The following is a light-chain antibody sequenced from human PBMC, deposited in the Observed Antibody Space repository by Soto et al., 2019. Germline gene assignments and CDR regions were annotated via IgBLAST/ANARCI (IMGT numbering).Light chain of an antibody. CDR1: QSVSSSY. CDR2: GAS. V-gene: IGKV3-20*01. CDR3: QQYGNSPMYT. J-gene: IGKJ2*01. Sequence: EIVLTQSPGTLSLSPGERATLSCRASQSVSSSYLAWYQQKPGQDARLLIYGASGRATGSPDRFSGSGSGTDFSRTISRLEPEDFAVYYCQQYGNSPMYTFGQGTKLEIK.